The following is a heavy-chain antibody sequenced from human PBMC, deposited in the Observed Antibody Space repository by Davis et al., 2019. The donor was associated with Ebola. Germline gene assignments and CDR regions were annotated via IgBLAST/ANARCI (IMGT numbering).Heavy chain of an antibody. D-gene: IGHD6-6*01. Sequence: SETLSLTCTVSGGSISSYYWSWIRQPPGKGLEWIGYIYYSGSTNYNPSLKSRVTISVDTSKNQFSLKLSSVTAADTAVYYCASLEYSSSGGLDYWGQGTLVTVSS. J-gene: IGHJ4*02. CDR3: ASLEYSSSGGLDY. CDR1: GGSISSYY. CDR2: IYYSGST. V-gene: IGHV4-59*01.